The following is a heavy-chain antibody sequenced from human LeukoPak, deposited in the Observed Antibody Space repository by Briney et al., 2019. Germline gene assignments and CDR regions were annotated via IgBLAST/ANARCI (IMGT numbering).Heavy chain of an antibody. Sequence: PGGSLRLSCAASGFTFSSFWVSWARQPPGKGLEWVATINQDGSEKYYVDSVKGRFTISTDNAKNSLYLQMNSLRVDDTAIYYCARIVAGYWGQGTLVTVSS. CDR1: GFTFSSFW. D-gene: IGHD5-12*01. CDR2: INQDGSEK. V-gene: IGHV3-7*01. CDR3: ARIVAGY. J-gene: IGHJ4*02.